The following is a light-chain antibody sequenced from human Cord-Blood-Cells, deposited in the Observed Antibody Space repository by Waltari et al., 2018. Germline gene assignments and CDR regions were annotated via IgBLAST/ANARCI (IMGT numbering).Light chain of an antibody. CDR1: QSLSSY. J-gene: IGKJ3*01. V-gene: IGKV3-11*01. Sequence: EIVFTQSPATLSLSPGERATLPCKASQSLSSYLAWYQQKPGQAPRLLIYDASNSATGIPASFSGSGSGTDVALNISTLEPEDFAVYYCQQRSNWPVTFGPGTKVDIK. CDR3: QQRSNWPVT. CDR2: DAS.